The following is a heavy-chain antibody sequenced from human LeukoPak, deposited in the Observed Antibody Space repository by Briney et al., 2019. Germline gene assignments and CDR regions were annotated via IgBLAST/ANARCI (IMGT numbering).Heavy chain of an antibody. V-gene: IGHV4-38-2*02. Sequence: SETLSLTCTVSGYSISSGYYWGWIRQPPGKGLEWIGSICHSGSTYYNPSLKSRVTISVDTSKNQFSLKLSSVTAADTAVYYCARAPATTAMVRYHDYWGQGTLVTVSS. D-gene: IGHD5-18*01. CDR3: ARAPATTAMVRYHDY. J-gene: IGHJ4*02. CDR2: ICHSGST. CDR1: GYSISSGYY.